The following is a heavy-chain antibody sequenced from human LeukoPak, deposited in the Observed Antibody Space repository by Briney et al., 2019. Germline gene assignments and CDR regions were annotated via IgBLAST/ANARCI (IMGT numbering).Heavy chain of an antibody. CDR3: ARGYGGRYYYYMDV. V-gene: IGHV4-59*12. Sequence: SETLSLTCTVSNGSISTYYWSWIRQTPGKGLEWIGYIHNNENTNYNPSLKSRVTISVDTSKNHFSLRLRSVTAADTAVYYCARGYGGRYYYYMDVWGKGTTVTVSS. D-gene: IGHD3-16*01. CDR2: IHNNENT. CDR1: NGSISTYY. J-gene: IGHJ6*03.